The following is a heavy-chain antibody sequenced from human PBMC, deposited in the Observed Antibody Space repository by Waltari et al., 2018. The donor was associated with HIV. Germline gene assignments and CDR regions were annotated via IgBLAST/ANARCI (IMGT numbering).Heavy chain of an antibody. CDR1: GGSITSSNW. D-gene: IGHD3-22*01. CDR2: IYHSGST. CDR3: AGSRSSGSSVYYGMDV. J-gene: IGHJ6*02. V-gene: IGHV4-4*02. Sequence: QVQLQESGPGLVKPSGTLSLTCAVSGGSITSSNWWSWVSQPPGKGLEGNSEIYHSGSTNHNPTLNSRVTIALDETKDQFSLKLGSVTAADTALYSCAGSRSSGSSVYYGMDVWGQGTTVTVSS.